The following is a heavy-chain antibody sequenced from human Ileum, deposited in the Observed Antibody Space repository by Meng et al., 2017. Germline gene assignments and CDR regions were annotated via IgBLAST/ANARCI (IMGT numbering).Heavy chain of an antibody. CDR1: GYSFTSYA. CDR3: ARVVGYCSVGSCHSAY. J-gene: IGHJ4*02. Sequence: QGELLQSGSGLKEAGASVKVSCQASGYSFTSYAINLLRQGPGQGLEWMGWLNTNTGNPTYAQDFTGRFVFSLDTSVSTAYLQISSLESEDTAVYFCARVVGYCSVGSCHSAYWGQGTLVTVSS. CDR2: LNTNTGNP. D-gene: IGHD2-15*01. V-gene: IGHV7-4-1*02.